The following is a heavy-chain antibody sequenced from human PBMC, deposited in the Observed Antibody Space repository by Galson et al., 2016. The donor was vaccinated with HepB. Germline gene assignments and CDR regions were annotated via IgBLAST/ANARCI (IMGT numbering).Heavy chain of an antibody. CDR3: VRDIGDAFDI. Sequence: SLRLSCAASGLTVSSYRMSWVRQSPGKGLEWVANVKEDGSQKNYVDSVKGRFTISRNNAKNSLYLRMNSLRAEDTALYYCVRDIGDAFDIWGQGPMVTVSS. CDR1: GLTVSSYR. D-gene: IGHD2-15*01. J-gene: IGHJ3*02. CDR2: VKEDGSQK. V-gene: IGHV3-7*03.